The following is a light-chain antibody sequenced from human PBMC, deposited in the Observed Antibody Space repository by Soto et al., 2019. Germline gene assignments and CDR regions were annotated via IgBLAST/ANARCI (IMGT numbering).Light chain of an antibody. V-gene: IGLV1-40*01. CDR3: QSYDSSLSVV. CDR1: SSDIGAGYD. Sequence: QSVLTQPPSVSRAPGQRVTISCTGSSSDIGAGYDVHWYQQLPVTAPKLLIYGNSNRPSGVPDRFSGSKSGTSASLAITGLQAEDEADYYCQSYDSSLSVVFGGGTQLTVL. CDR2: GNS. J-gene: IGLJ3*02.